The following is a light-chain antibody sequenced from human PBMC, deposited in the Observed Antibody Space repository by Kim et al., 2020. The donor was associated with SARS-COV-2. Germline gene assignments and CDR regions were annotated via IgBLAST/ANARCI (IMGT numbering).Light chain of an antibody. CDR1: QDISNY. J-gene: IGKJ2*01. V-gene: IGKV1-17*03. CDR2: GAS. Sequence: SASVGDRVTITCRASQDISNYLAWFQQRPGKVPQRLIYGASNLQSGVPSRFSGSGFGTEFTLTISTLQPEELATYYCLQHKSYPYTFGQGTKLEI. CDR3: LQHKSYPYT.